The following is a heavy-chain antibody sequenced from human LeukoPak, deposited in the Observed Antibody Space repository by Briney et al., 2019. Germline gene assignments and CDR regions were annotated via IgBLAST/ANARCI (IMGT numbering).Heavy chain of an antibody. CDR1: GFTFSSYS. V-gene: IGHV3-21*01. Sequence: PGGSLRLSCAASGFTFSSYSMNWVRQAPGKGLEWVSSISSSSSYIYYADSVEGRFTISRDNAKNSLYLQMNSLRAEDTAVYCWARATLSFDYWGQGTLVTVSS. J-gene: IGHJ4*02. CDR3: ARATLSFDY. CDR2: ISSSSSYI.